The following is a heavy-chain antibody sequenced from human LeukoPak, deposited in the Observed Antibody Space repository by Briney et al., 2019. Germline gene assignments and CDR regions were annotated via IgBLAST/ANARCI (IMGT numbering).Heavy chain of an antibody. D-gene: IGHD5-18*01. V-gene: IGHV3-21*01. CDR2: ISSSSSYI. Sequence: PGGSLRLSCAASGFTFSSYNMNWVRQAPGKGLEWVSSISSSSSYIYYADSVKGRFTISRDNAKNSLYLQMNSLRAEDTAVYYCARDRGYSYGHDYWGQGTLVTVSS. CDR1: GFTFSSYN. CDR3: ARDRGYSYGHDY. J-gene: IGHJ4*02.